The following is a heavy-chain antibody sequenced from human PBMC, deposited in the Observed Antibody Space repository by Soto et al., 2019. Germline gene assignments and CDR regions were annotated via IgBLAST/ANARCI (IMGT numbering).Heavy chain of an antibody. D-gene: IGHD6-13*01. J-gene: IGHJ6*02. CDR2: IWYDGSNK. Sequence: QVQLVESGGGVVQPGRCLRLSCAASGFTFSSYGMHWVRQAPGKGLEWVAVIWYDGSNKYYADSVKGRFTISRDNSKNTLYLQMNSLRAEDTAVYYCARDILAGYSSSDYYGMDVWGQGTTVTVSS. CDR3: ARDILAGYSSSDYYGMDV. CDR1: GFTFSSYG. V-gene: IGHV3-33*01.